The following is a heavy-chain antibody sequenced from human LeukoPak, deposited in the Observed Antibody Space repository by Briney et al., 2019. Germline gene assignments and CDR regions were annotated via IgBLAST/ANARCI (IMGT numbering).Heavy chain of an antibody. J-gene: IGHJ4*02. CDR3: AKDIGYYGSGSGIDYFDY. CDR1: GFTFDDYA. CDR2: ISWNSGSI. Sequence: PGGSLRLSCAASGFTFDDYAMHWVRQAPGKGLEWVSGISWNSGSIGYADSVKGRFTISRDNAKNSLYLQMNSLRAEDTALYYCAKDIGYYGSGSGIDYFDYWGQGTLVTVSS. D-gene: IGHD3-10*01. V-gene: IGHV3-9*01.